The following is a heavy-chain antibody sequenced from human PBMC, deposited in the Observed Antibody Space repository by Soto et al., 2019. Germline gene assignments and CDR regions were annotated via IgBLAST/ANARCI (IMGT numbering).Heavy chain of an antibody. V-gene: IGHV1-69*08. CDR2: IIPILGIA. CDR3: ARDRSNHIHMDV. CDR1: GGTFSSYT. D-gene: IGHD4-4*01. Sequence: QVQLVQSGAEVKKPGSSVKVSCKASGGTFSSYTISWVRQAPGQGLEWMGRIIPILGIANYAQKFQGRVTITADKSTSTAYMELSSLRSEDTAVYYCARDRSNHIHMDVWGKGTTVTVSS. J-gene: IGHJ6*03.